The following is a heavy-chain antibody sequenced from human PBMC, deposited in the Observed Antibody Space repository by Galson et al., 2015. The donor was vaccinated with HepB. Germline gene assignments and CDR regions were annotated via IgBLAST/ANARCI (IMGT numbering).Heavy chain of an antibody. CDR1: GGIFSNYD. Sequence: SVKVSCKASGGIFSNYDISWVRQAPGQGLEWMGGITPIFGTANYAQKFQGRVTITADESTSTAYMELSSLRSEDTAVYYCARETDSLDFDYWGQGTLVTVSS. V-gene: IGHV1-69*13. CDR2: ITPIFGTA. CDR3: ARETDSLDFDY. J-gene: IGHJ4*02. D-gene: IGHD2-21*01.